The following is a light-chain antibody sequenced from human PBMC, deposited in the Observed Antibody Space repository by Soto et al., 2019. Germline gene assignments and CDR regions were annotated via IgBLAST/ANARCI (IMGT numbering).Light chain of an antibody. CDR1: ESLSTK. Sequence: EIVLTQSPATLSVSPGERVTLSCTASESLSTKLAWYQQKPGQAPSLLIYAASTRATGIPARFSGSGPGTEFPLTITSLQSEDFALYYCHQYNRWTSISFGQGTRL. J-gene: IGKJ5*01. CDR3: HQYNRWTSIS. V-gene: IGKV3-15*01. CDR2: AAS.